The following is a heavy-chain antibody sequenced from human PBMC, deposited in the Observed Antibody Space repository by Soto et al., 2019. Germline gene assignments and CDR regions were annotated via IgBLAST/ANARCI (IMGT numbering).Heavy chain of an antibody. CDR3: ARGSCDGSGRNKHALDI. CDR2: ISSSSSTI. D-gene: IGHD3-10*01. CDR1: GFTFSSYS. V-gene: IGHV3-48*01. J-gene: IGHJ3*02. Sequence: PGGSLRLSCASSGFTFSSYSMNWVRQAPGKGLEWVSYISSSSSTIYYADSVKGRFTISRDNAKNSLYLQMNSLRAEDTAVYYCARGSCDGSGRNKHALDIWGQGTMVTVSS.